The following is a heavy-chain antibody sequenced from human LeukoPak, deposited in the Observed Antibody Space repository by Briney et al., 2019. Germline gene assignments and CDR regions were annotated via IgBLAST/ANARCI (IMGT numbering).Heavy chain of an antibody. CDR2: INYSGSR. D-gene: IGHD3-3*01. J-gene: IGHJ4*02. Sequence: PSETLSLTCPVSGGSISSRSYSWGWIRQPPGKGLEWIGTINYSGSRYYNPSLKSRVTISADTSKDQFSLKLSSVTAADTAVYYCARGGSGYSMGYFDYWGQGTLVTVSS. CDR3: ARGGSGYSMGYFDY. CDR1: GGSISSRSYS. V-gene: IGHV4-39*07.